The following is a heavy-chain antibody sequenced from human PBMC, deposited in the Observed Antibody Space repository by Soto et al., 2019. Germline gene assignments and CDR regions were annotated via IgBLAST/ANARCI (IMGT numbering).Heavy chain of an antibody. CDR3: ARDPRRFGELPYFDI. CDR2: ISSSSSTI. Sequence: GGSLGLSCAASGFTFSSYSMNWVRQAPGKGLEWVSYISSSSSTIYYADSVKGRFTISRDNSKNTPYQQMNSLRAEDTAVYYCARDPRRFGELPYFDIWGQGTMVTVSS. CDR1: GFTFSSYS. D-gene: IGHD3-10*01. V-gene: IGHV3-48*01. J-gene: IGHJ3*02.